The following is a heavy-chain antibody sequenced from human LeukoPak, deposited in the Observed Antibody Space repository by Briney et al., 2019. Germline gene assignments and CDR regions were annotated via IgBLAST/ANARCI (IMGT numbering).Heavy chain of an antibody. D-gene: IGHD3-3*01. J-gene: IGHJ3*02. CDR1: GGSISSYY. Sequence: SETLSLTCPVDGGSISSYYWSWIRQPAGEGLEWIGRIYTNGITNYNPSLKSRVTMSVDTSKNQFSLKLSSVTAADTAVYYCARGTIFGVVIKAFDIWGQGTMVTVSS. CDR3: ARGTIFGVVIKAFDI. V-gene: IGHV4-4*07. CDR2: IYTNGIT.